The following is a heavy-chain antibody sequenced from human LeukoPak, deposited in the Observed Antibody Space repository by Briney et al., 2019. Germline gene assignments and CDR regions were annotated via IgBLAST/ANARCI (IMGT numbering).Heavy chain of an antibody. CDR3: ARSMVRVTSGDY. CDR2: ISAYNGNT. Sequence: ASVKVSCKASGGTFSSYAISWVRQAPGQGLEWMGWISAYNGNTNYAQKLQGRVTMTTDTSTSTAYMELRSLRSDDTAVYYCARSMVRVTSGDYWGQGTLVTVSS. J-gene: IGHJ4*02. CDR1: GGTFSSYA. V-gene: IGHV1-18*01. D-gene: IGHD3-10*01.